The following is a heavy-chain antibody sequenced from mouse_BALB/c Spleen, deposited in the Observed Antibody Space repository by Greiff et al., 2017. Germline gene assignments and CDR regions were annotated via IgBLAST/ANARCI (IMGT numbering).Heavy chain of an antibody. Sequence: LQQPGSELVRPGASVKLSCKASGYTFTSYWMHWVKQRPGQGLEWIGNIYPGSGSTNYDEKFKSKATLTVDTSSSTAYMQLSSLTSEDSAVYYCTRNLGGNYWYFDVWGAGTTVTVSS. CDR3: TRNLGGNYWYFDV. D-gene: IGHD1-1*02. J-gene: IGHJ1*01. CDR2: IYPGSGST. CDR1: GYTFTSYW. V-gene: IGHV1S22*01.